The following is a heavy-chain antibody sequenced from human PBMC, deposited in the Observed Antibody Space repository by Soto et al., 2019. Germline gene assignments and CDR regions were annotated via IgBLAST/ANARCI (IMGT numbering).Heavy chain of an antibody. Sequence: QVQLVQSGAEVKKPGASVKVSCKASGYTFTSYDINWVRQATGQGLEWMGWMNPNSGNTGYAQKCQGRVNMTRNTSISTAYMELSSLRSEDTAVYYCARVRATVTRAYWFDPWGQGTLVTVSS. D-gene: IGHD4-17*01. CDR3: ARVRATVTRAYWFDP. CDR1: GYTFTSYD. CDR2: MNPNSGNT. V-gene: IGHV1-8*01. J-gene: IGHJ5*02.